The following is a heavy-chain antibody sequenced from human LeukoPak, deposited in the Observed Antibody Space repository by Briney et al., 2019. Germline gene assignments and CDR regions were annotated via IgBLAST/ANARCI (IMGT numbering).Heavy chain of an antibody. CDR2: MNPDSGGT. V-gene: IGHV1-2*02. Sequence: GASVKVSCKASGYTFTSYGISWVRQAPGQGLEWMGWMNPDSGGTNYAQKFQDRVTMNRDTSITTAYMELSRLTSDDTAIYYCARIMEYYDFTPRGFDIWGQGTMVAVSS. D-gene: IGHD3/OR15-3a*01. CDR1: GYTFTSYG. CDR3: ARIMEYYDFTPRGFDI. J-gene: IGHJ3*02.